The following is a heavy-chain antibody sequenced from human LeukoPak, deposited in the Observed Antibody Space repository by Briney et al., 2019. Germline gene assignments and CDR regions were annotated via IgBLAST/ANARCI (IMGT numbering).Heavy chain of an antibody. CDR3: ARDLGATIFDFDY. Sequence: GGSLRLSCAASGFTFSTYTMNWVRQAPGKGLEWVSSISSIGSTIYYADSVKGRFTISRDNAKNSLYLQMNSLRVEDTAVYYCARDLGATIFDFDYWGQGTLVTVSS. V-gene: IGHV3-48*01. J-gene: IGHJ4*02. D-gene: IGHD1-26*01. CDR2: ISSIGSTI. CDR1: GFTFSTYT.